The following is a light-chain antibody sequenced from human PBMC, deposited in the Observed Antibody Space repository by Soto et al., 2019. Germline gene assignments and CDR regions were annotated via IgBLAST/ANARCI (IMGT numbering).Light chain of an antibody. CDR1: SSNIGAGYY. J-gene: IGLJ2*01. CDR3: QSYDSSLSGSRV. CDR2: GNS. V-gene: IGLV1-40*01. Sequence: QSVLTQPPSVSGAPGQRVTISCTGSSSNIGAGYYVHWYQQLPGTAPKLLIYGNSNRPSGVPDRFSGSKSGTSASLAITGLQAEAEADYDCQSYDSSLSGSRVFGGGTKVTVL.